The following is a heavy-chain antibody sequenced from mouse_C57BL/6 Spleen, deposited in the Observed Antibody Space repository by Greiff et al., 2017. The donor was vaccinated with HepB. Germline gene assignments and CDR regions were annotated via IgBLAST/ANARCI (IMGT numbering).Heavy chain of an antibody. J-gene: IGHJ3*01. D-gene: IGHD2-3*01. V-gene: IGHV5-6*01. Sequence: EVQGVESGGDLVKLGGSLKLSCAASGFTFSSYGMSWVRQTPDKRLEWVATISSGGSYTYYPDSVKGRFTISRDNAKNTLYLQMSSLKSEETAMYYCARRGIYDCYYRGFAYWGQGTLVTVSA. CDR2: ISSGGSYT. CDR1: GFTFSSYG. CDR3: ARRGIYDCYYRGFAY.